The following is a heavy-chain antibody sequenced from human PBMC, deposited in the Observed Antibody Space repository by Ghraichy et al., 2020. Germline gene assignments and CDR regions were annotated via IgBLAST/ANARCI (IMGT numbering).Heavy chain of an antibody. D-gene: IGHD3-10*01. Sequence: GGSLRLSCAASGITLSNCVMHWVRQAPGKGLEWVAITRHDRSDKYYSDSVRGRFTISRDKSKNTLYLQMSSLRSDDTAVYYCAKDMWGSGSFDYWGQGTLVTVSS. V-gene: IGHV3-30*02. CDR1: GITLSNCV. CDR3: AKDMWGSGSFDY. CDR2: TRHDRSDK. J-gene: IGHJ4*02.